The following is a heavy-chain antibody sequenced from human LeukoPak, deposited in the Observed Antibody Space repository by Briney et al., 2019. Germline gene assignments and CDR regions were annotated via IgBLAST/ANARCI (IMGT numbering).Heavy chain of an antibody. V-gene: IGHV4-34*01. CDR2: INHSGST. CDR3: GSLDYYGSGSRTPGGNNCFDP. CDR1: GGSFSGYY. D-gene: IGHD3-10*01. J-gene: IGHJ5*02. Sequence: PSETLSLTCAVYGGSFSGYYWSWIRQPPGKGLEWIGEINHSGSTNYNPSLKSRVTISVDTSKNQFSLKLSSVTAADTAVYYCGSLDYYGSGSRTPGGNNCFDPWGQGTLVTVPS.